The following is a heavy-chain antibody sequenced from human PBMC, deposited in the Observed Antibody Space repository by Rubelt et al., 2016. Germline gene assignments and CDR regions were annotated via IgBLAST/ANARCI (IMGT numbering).Heavy chain of an antibody. V-gene: IGHV4-59*01. Sequence: QVQLQESGPGQAKPSETLSLTCTVSGGSINSYYWSWIRQPPGKGLEWIGNIYYRGSTNYNPSLKSRVSMSVDTSKNEFSVGLSSVTTADSAVYVCARGTDRGTYYMYLDYWGQGTLVTVSS. J-gene: IGHJ4*02. D-gene: IGHD1-26*01. CDR3: ARGTDRGTYYMYLDY. CDR2: IYYRGST. CDR1: GGSINSYY.